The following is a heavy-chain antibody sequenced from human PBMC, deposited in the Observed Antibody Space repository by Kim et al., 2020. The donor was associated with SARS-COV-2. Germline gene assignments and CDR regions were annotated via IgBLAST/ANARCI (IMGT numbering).Heavy chain of an antibody. CDR3: ARPGSIGGKYDKHGGWFDP. V-gene: IGHV3-33*05. CDR2: ISYDGSNK. Sequence: GGSLRLSCAASGFTFSSYGMHWVRQAPGKGLEWVAVISYDGSNKYYADSVKGRFTISRDNSKNTLYLQMNSLRAEDTAVYYCARPGSIGGKYDKHGGWFDPWGQGTLVTVSS. J-gene: IGHJ5*02. D-gene: IGHD3-22*01. CDR1: GFTFSSYG.